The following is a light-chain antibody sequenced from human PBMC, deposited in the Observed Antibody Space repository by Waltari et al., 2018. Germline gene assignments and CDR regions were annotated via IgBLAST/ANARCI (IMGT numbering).Light chain of an antibody. CDR1: GLGNKC. CDR3: QTWDSNTGV. J-gene: IGLJ2*01. Sequence: SYDLIPPPSVSVSPGQTASITSSGDGLGNKCVYWYQQKSGQSPILVIYQDSTRPSGIPERFSGSNSGNTATLTIRGTQALDEADFYCQTWDSNTGVFGGGTKLTVL. CDR2: QDS. V-gene: IGLV3-1*01.